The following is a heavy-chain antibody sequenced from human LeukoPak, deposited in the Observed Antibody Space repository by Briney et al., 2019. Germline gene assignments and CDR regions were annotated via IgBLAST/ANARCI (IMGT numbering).Heavy chain of an antibody. V-gene: IGHV4-59*01. CDR3: ARGTVTTEYFDY. D-gene: IGHD4-17*01. CDR2: IYYSGST. CDR1: GGSISSYY. J-gene: IGHJ4*02. Sequence: PSETLSLTCTVSGGSISSYYWSWIRQPPGKGLEWIGYIYYSGSTNYNPSPKSRVTISVDTSKNQFSLNLSSVTAADTAVYYCARGTVTTEYFDYWGQGTLVTVSS.